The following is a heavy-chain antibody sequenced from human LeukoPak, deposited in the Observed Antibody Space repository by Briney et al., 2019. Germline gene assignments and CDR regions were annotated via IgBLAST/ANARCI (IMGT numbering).Heavy chain of an antibody. Sequence: PGGSLRLSCAASGFTFSSYGMHWVRQAPGKGLEWVAFIRYDGSNKYYADSVKGRFTISRDNSKNTLYLQMNSLRAEDTAVYYCAKDRKLERRELYFDYWGQGTLVTVSS. D-gene: IGHD1-1*01. J-gene: IGHJ4*02. CDR2: IRYDGSNK. CDR1: GFTFSSYG. V-gene: IGHV3-30*02. CDR3: AKDRKLERRELYFDY.